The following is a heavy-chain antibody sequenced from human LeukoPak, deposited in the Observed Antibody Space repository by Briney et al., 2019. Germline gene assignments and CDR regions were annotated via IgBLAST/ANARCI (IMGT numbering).Heavy chain of an antibody. CDR2: IKQDGSEK. CDR3: ARDSVGSGWPYYYYYGMDV. CDR1: GFTFSSYW. J-gene: IGHJ6*02. V-gene: IGHV3-7*01. D-gene: IGHD6-19*01. Sequence: GGSLRLSCAASGFTFSSYWMSWVRQAPGKGLEWVANIKQDGSEKYYVDSVKDRFTISRDNAKNSLYLQMNSLRAEDTAVYYCARDSVGSGWPYYYYYGMDVWGQGTTVTVSS.